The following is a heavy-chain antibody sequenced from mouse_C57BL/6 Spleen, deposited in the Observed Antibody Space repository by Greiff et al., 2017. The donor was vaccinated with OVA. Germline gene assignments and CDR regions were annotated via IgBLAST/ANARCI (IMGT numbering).Heavy chain of an antibody. D-gene: IGHD1-1*02. CDR1: GFTFSNYW. V-gene: IGHV6-3*01. CDR3: TGIWRHYYYAMDY. J-gene: IGHJ4*01. Sequence: EVKLEESGGGLVQPGGSMKLSCVASGFTFSNYWMNWVRQSPEKGLEWVAQIRLKSDNYATHYAESVKGRFTISRDDSKSSVYLQMNNLRAEDTGIYYCTGIWRHYYYAMDYWGQGTSVTVSS. CDR2: IRLKSDNYAT.